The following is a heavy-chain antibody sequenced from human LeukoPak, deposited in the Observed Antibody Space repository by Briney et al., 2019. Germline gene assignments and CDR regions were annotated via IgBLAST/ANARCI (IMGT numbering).Heavy chain of an antibody. CDR2: IYYSGST. D-gene: IGHD1-26*01. CDR3: ARDRALYYFDY. CDR1: GGSISSYY. J-gene: IGHJ4*02. V-gene: IGHV4-59*01. Sequence: SETLSLTCTVSGGSISSYYWSWIRQPPGKGLEWIGYIYYSGSTNCNPSLKSRVTISVDTSKNQFSLKLSSVTAADTAVYYCARDRALYYFDYWGQGTLVTVSS.